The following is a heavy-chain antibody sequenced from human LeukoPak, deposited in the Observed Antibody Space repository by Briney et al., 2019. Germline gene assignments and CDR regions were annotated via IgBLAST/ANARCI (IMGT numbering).Heavy chain of an antibody. CDR3: ARHSSGSYYTY. J-gene: IGHJ4*02. D-gene: IGHD3-10*01. V-gene: IGHV3-7*01. CDR2: IKQDGSDK. Sequence: GGSLRLSCAASGFTFSSSWMSWVRQAPGKGLEWVAHIKQDGSDKYYVDSVKGRFTISRDNAKNSLYLQLNSLRVEDTAMYYCARHSSGSYYTYWGQGTLVPVSS. CDR1: GFTFSSSW.